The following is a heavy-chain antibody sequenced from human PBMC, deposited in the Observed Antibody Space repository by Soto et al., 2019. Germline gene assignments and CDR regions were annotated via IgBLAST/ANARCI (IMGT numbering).Heavy chain of an antibody. CDR3: AKEYGSSSLSPDFDY. Sequence: GSLRLSCAASGFTFSSYGMHWVRQAPGKGLEWVAVISYDGSNKYYADSVKGRFTISRDNSKNTLYLQMNSLRAEDTAVYYCAKEYGSSSLSPDFDYWGQGTLVTVSS. CDR1: GFTFSSYG. D-gene: IGHD6-13*01. J-gene: IGHJ4*02. V-gene: IGHV3-30*18. CDR2: ISYDGSNK.